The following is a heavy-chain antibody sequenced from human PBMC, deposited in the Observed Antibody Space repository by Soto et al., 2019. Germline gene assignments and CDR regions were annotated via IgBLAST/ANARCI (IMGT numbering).Heavy chain of an antibody. Sequence: SVKVSCKASGGTFSSYAISWVRQAPGQGLEWMGGIIPIFGTANYAQKFQGRVTITADKSTSTAYMELSSLRSEDTAVYYCARDTGVVGTYYYDSSSLFDYWGQGTLVTVSS. J-gene: IGHJ4*02. D-gene: IGHD3-22*01. CDR3: ARDTGVVGTYYYDSSSLFDY. V-gene: IGHV1-69*06. CDR2: IIPIFGTA. CDR1: GGTFSSYA.